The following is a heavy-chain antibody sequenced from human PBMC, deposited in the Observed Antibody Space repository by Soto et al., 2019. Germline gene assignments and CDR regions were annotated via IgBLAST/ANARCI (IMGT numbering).Heavy chain of an antibody. D-gene: IGHD5-18*01. CDR1: GFTFSSYA. CDR2: IIGSGGST. CDR3: AKDVSRSYGWFDP. Sequence: GGSLRLSCAASGFTFSSYAMSWVRQAPGKGLEWVLVIIGSGGSTYYADSVKGRFTISRDNSKNTLYLQMNSLRAEDTAVYYCAKDVSRSYGWFDPWGQGTLVTSPQ. V-gene: IGHV3-23*01. J-gene: IGHJ5*02.